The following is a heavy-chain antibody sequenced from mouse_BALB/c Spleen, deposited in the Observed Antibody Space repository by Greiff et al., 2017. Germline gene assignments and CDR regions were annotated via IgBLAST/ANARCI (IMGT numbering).Heavy chain of an antibody. V-gene: IGHV5-9-4*01. J-gene: IGHJ4*01. CDR1: GFTFSSYA. Sequence: EVHLVESGGGLVKPGGSLKLSCAASGFTFSSYAMSWVRQSPEKRLEWVAEISSGGSYTYYPDTVTGRFTISRDNAKNTLYLEMSSLRSEDTAMYYCARDRNGYYEDYAMDYWGQGTSVTVSS. D-gene: IGHD2-3*01. CDR3: ARDRNGYYEDYAMDY. CDR2: ISSGGSYT.